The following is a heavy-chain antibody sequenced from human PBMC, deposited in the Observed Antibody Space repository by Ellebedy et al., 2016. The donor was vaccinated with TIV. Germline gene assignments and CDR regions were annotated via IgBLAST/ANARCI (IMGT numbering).Heavy chain of an antibody. V-gene: IGHV1-69*13. J-gene: IGHJ6*02. D-gene: IGHD3-9*01. CDR3: AKEALESEYDILTGYYHYYDMDV. Sequence: SVKVSCXASGGTFSSYAISWVRQAPGQGLEWMGGIIPIFGTPDYAQKFQGRVTITADESTSTAYMELSSLRSEDTAVYYCAKEALESEYDILTGYYHYYDMDVWGQGTTVTVSS. CDR2: IIPIFGTP. CDR1: GGTFSSYA.